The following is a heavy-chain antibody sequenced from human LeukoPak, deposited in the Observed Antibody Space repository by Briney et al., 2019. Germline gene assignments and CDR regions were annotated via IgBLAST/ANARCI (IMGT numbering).Heavy chain of an antibody. CDR2: IYYSGST. J-gene: IGHJ4*02. Sequence: SETLSLTCTVPGGSISSSSYYWGWIRQPPGKGLEWIGSIYYSGSTYYNPSLKSRVTISVDTSKNQFSLKLSSVTAADTAVYYCARQDYVWGSYRYRYYFDYWGQGTLVTVSS. V-gene: IGHV4-39*01. D-gene: IGHD3-16*02. CDR1: GGSISSSSYY. CDR3: ARQDYVWGSYRYRYYFDY.